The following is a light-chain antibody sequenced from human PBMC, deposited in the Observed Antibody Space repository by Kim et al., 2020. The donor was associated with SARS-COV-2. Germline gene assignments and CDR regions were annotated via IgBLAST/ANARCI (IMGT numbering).Light chain of an antibody. V-gene: IGKV3-20*01. CDR2: VAS. CDR3: QQYGSSPYT. CDR1: QSVDSNY. J-gene: IGKJ2*01. Sequence: EIVLTQSPGTLSLSPGERATLSCRDSQSVDSNYLAWFQQKPGQAPRLLIYVASSRATGIPDRFSGSGSGTDFTLTISRLEPEDFAVYYCQQYGSSPYTFGQGTKLEI.